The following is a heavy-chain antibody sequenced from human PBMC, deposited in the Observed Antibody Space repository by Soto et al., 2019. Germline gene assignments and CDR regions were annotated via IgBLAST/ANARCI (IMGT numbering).Heavy chain of an antibody. J-gene: IGHJ6*03. CDR2: INPNSGGT. CDR3: ARDRARITMVRGGYYMDV. CDR1: GYTFTSYY. Sequence: ASVKVSCKASGYTFTSYYMHWVRQAPGQGIEWMGRINPNSGGTNYAQKFQGWVTMTRDTSISTTYMELSRLRSDDTAVYYCARDRARITMVRGGYYMDVWGKGTTVTVSS. V-gene: IGHV1-2*04. D-gene: IGHD3-10*01.